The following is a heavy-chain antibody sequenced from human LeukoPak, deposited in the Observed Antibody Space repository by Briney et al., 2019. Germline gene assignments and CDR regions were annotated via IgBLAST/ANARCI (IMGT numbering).Heavy chain of an antibody. CDR3: ARDSGGNSPEFHH. CDR1: GFTFHDYT. D-gene: IGHD4-23*01. CDR2: ISWDGGNT. J-gene: IGHJ1*01. Sequence: GGSLRLSCAASGFTFHDYTMHWVRQRPGKGLERVSLISWDGGNTFYADSVKGRFTVSRDNSRNSLFLQMNSLSVEDTALYFCARDSGGNSPEFHHWGQGTLVTVSS. V-gene: IGHV3-43*01.